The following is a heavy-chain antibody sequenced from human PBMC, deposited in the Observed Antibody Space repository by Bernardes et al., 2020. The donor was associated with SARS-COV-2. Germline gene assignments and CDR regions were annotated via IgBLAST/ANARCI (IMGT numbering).Heavy chain of an antibody. V-gene: IGHV1-8*01. CDR2: MNPNSGNT. Sequence: ASVKVSCKASGYTFTSYDINWVRQATGQGLEWMGWMNPNSGNTGYAQKFQGRVTMTRNTSISTAYMELSSLRSEDTAVYYCARTLGPPKRITIFGVVTAAYYSYGMDVWGQGTTVTVSS. CDR1: GYTFTSYD. J-gene: IGHJ6*02. CDR3: ARTLGPPKRITIFGVVTAAYYSYGMDV. D-gene: IGHD3-3*01.